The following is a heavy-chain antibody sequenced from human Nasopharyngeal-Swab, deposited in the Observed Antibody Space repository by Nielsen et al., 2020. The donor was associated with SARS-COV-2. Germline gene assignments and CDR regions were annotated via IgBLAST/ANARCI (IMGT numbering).Heavy chain of an antibody. V-gene: IGHV1-69*13. Sequence: SVKVSCNASGGTFISYAISWVRQAPGQGLEWMGGIIPIFGTANYAQKFQGRVTITADESTSTAYMELSSLRSEDTAVYYCARESSIDSGYYGGVWDYWGQGTLVTVSS. CDR1: GGTFISYA. CDR2: IIPIFGTA. J-gene: IGHJ4*02. D-gene: IGHD5-12*01. CDR3: ARESSIDSGYYGGVWDY.